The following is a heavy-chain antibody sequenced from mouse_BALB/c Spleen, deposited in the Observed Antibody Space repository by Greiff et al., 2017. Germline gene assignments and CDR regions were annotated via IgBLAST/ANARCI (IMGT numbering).Heavy chain of an antibody. D-gene: IGHD2-1*01. Sequence: QVQLKQSGAELVRPGTSVKVSCKASGYAFTNYLIEWVKQRPGQGLEWIGVINPGSGGTNYNEKFKGKATLTADKSSSTAYMQLSSLTSDDSAVYFCARVDYYGNYYWGQGTLVTVSA. V-gene: IGHV1-54*03. CDR1: GYAFTNYL. CDR2: INPGSGGT. J-gene: IGHJ3*01. CDR3: ARVDYYGNYY.